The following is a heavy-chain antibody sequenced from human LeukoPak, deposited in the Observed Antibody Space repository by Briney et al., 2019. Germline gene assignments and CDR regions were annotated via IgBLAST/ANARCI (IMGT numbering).Heavy chain of an antibody. D-gene: IGHD4-17*01. V-gene: IGHV3-7*01. J-gene: IGHJ4*02. Sequence: GGSLRLSCAASGFTFNSYSMSWVRQAPGKGLEWVANIKQDGSEKYYVDSVKGRFTISRDNAKNSLYLQMNSLRAEDTAVYYCARLNTGHDYWGQGTLVTVSS. CDR2: IKQDGSEK. CDR1: GFTFNSYS. CDR3: ARLNTGHDY.